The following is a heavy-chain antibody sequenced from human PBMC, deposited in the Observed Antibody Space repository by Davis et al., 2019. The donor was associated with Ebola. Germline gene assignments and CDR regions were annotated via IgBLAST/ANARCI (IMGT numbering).Heavy chain of an antibody. J-gene: IGHJ4*02. CDR1: GYTFTSYG. CDR2: IIPIFGTA. V-gene: IGHV1-69*13. CDR3: ASSGISVYGRYYFDH. D-gene: IGHD5/OR15-5a*01. Sequence: SVKVSCKASGYTFTSYGISWVRQAPGQGLEWMGGIIPIFGTAKYAQKFQGRVTITADESTSTAYMEVRGLRSDDTAVYYYASSGISVYGRYYFDHWGQGTLVTVSS.